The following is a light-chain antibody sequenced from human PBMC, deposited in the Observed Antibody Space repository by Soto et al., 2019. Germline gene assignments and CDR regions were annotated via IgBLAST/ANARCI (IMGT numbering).Light chain of an antibody. Sequence: QSVLTQPPSVSAAPGQKVTISCSGSSSNIGNNYVSWYQQLPGTAPKLLIYENNKRPSGIPDRFSGSNSGTSATLGISGLQTGDEADYYCGTWDISLRAYVFGTGTKLTVL. V-gene: IGLV1-51*02. CDR2: ENN. CDR3: GTWDISLRAYV. J-gene: IGLJ1*01. CDR1: SSNIGNNY.